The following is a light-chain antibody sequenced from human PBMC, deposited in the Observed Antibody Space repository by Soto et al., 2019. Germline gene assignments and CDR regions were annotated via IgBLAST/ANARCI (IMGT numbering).Light chain of an antibody. CDR3: HQYNDWA. V-gene: IGKV3-15*01. CDR1: QSVDTN. Sequence: EIVMTQSPGTLSVSPGERATLSCRTSQSVDTNVAWYQLRRGQAPRLLIYGASTRATGIPARFSGSGSGTEFTLTISSLQSEDFAVYYCHQYNDWAFGQGTKVEIK. J-gene: IGKJ1*01. CDR2: GAS.